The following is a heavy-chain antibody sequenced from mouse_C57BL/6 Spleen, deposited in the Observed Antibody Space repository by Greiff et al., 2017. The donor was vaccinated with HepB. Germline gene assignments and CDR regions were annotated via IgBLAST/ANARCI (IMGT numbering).Heavy chain of an antibody. Sequence: QVQLQQSGPELVKPGASVKISCKASGYAFSSSWMNWVKQRPGKGLEWIGRIYPGDGDTNYNGKFKGKATLTADKSSSTAYMQLSSLTSEDSAVYFCARGGFITTVVATSGNYCDYWGRGTTLTVSS. CDR1: GYAFSSSW. V-gene: IGHV1-82*01. CDR3: ARGGFITTVVATSGNYCDY. J-gene: IGHJ2*01. D-gene: IGHD1-1*01. CDR2: IYPGDGDT.